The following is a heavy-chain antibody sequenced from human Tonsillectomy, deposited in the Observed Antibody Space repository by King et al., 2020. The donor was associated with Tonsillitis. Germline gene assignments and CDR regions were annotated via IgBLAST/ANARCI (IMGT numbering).Heavy chain of an antibody. V-gene: IGHV3-23*04. CDR1: GFTFSNYA. J-gene: IGHJ4*02. D-gene: IGHD6-19*01. CDR3: AKDVNSGWLYYFDY. CDR2: MSVSGGST. Sequence: VQLVESGGGLFQPGGSLRLSCAASGFTFSNYAMSWVRQAPGKGLEGVSTMSVSGGSTYYVDSVKGRFTISRDSSKNTLILQMNSLRAEDTAVYYCAKDVNSGWLYYFDYWGQGTLVTVSS.